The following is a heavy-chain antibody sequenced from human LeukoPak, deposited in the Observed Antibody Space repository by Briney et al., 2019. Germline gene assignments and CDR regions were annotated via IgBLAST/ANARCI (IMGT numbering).Heavy chain of an antibody. Sequence: VASVKVSCKTSGYSFTGYYINWVRQAPGQGLEWMGRIDPTSGGTDYAQKFHGRLTRTRDTSIVTAYMELTRLRSDDTAFYYCARGPQWLVQNQPGADYWGQGTLVTVSS. CDR2: IDPTSGGT. J-gene: IGHJ4*02. CDR3: ARGPQWLVQNQPGADY. V-gene: IGHV1-2*06. CDR1: GYSFTGYY. D-gene: IGHD6-19*01.